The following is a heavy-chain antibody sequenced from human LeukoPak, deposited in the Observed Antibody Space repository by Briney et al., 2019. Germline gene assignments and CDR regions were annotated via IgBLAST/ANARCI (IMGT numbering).Heavy chain of an antibody. CDR2: ISSSSSYI. CDR3: ARGHCSAGSCSRFDY. V-gene: IGHV3-21*01. J-gene: IGHJ4*02. D-gene: IGHD2-15*01. CDR1: GFTFNSYS. Sequence: GGSLRLSCAASGFTFNSYSMNWVRQAPGKGLEWVSSISSSSSYIYYADSMKGRFTISRDNAKNSLYLQMNSLRAEDTAVYYCARGHCSAGSCSRFDYWGQGTLVTVSS.